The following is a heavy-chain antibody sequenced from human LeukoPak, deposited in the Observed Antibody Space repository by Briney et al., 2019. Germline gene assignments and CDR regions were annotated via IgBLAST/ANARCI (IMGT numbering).Heavy chain of an antibody. J-gene: IGHJ4*02. D-gene: IGHD2-15*01. CDR2: IYYSGST. CDR3: ARARGYCSGGSCYSAVGYFDY. CDR1: AGPISRYY. Sequence: PSETLSLTCTVSAGPISRYYWSWLRQPPGQGLAGFGYIYYSGSTNYNPSLKSRVTISVDTSKNQFSLKLSSVTAADTAVYYCARARGYCSGGSCYSAVGYFDYWGQGTLVTVSS. V-gene: IGHV4-59*01.